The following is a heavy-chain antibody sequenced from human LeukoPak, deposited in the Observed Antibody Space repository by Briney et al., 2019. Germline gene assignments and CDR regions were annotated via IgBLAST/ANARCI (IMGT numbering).Heavy chain of an antibody. CDR2: INHSGST. D-gene: IGHD6-6*01. J-gene: IGHJ4*02. CDR1: GGSFSGYH. Sequence: SETLSLTCAVYGGSFSGYHWSWIRQPPGKGLEWIGEINHSGSTNYNPSLKSRVTISVDTSKNQFSLKLGSVTAADTAVYYCAIRIAARPFDYWGQGTLVTVSS. CDR3: AIRIAARPFDY. V-gene: IGHV4-34*01.